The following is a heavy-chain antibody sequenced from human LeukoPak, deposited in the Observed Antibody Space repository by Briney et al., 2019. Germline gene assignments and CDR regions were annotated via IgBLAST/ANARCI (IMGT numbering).Heavy chain of an antibody. CDR3: ARELILYSSSPYYYYGMDV. CDR2: INPNSGGT. CDR1: GYTFTGYY. J-gene: IGHJ6*02. D-gene: IGHD6-6*01. Sequence: GAAVKVSCKPSGYTFTGYYMHWVRQAPGQGLEWMGWINPNSGGTNYAQKFQGRGTMTRDTSISTAYMEPSRLRSDDPAVYYCARELILYSSSPYYYYGMDVWGQGTTVTVSS. V-gene: IGHV1-2*02.